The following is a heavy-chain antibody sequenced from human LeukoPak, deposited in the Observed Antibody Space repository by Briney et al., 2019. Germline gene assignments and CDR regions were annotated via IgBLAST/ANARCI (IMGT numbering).Heavy chain of an antibody. CDR3: ARVVEVAGPFDY. CDR2: ISYDGSNK. CDR1: AFSLNNDA. D-gene: IGHD6-19*01. Sequence: GGSLRLSCAASAFSLNNDAMSRVRQAPGKGLEWVAVISYDGSNKYYADSVKGRFTISRDNSKNTLYLQMNSLRAEDTAVYYCARVVEVAGPFDYWGQGTLVTVSS. J-gene: IGHJ4*02. V-gene: IGHV3-30*04.